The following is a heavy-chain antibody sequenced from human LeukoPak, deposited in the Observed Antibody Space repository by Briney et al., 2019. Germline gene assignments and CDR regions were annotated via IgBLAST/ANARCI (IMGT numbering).Heavy chain of an antibody. CDR2: ISWNSVSI. CDR3: AKDSTAAVAGMDV. D-gene: IGHD6-13*01. V-gene: IGHV3-9*01. Sequence: PGRSLRLSCAASGFTFDDYAMHWVRQAPGKGLEWVSGISWNSVSIGYADSVKGRFTISRDNAKNSLYLQMNSLRAEDTALYYCAKDSTAAVAGMDVWGQGTTVTVSS. J-gene: IGHJ6*02. CDR1: GFTFDDYA.